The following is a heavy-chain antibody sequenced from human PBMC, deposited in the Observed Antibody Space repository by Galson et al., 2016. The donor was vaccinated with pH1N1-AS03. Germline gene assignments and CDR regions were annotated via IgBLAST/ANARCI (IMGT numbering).Heavy chain of an antibody. CDR2: INHSGST. J-gene: IGHJ5*02. V-gene: IGHV4-34*01. D-gene: IGHD7-27*01. Sequence: ETLSLTCAVYGGSFSGYSCSWIRQPPGKGLEWIGEINHSGSTNYNPSIKSRVTMSVDMAKNLISLNMTSVTAADTAVYYCARRANWGFAGRQNWFDPWGQGTLVTVSS. CDR3: ARRANWGFAGRQNWFDP. CDR1: GGSFSGYS.